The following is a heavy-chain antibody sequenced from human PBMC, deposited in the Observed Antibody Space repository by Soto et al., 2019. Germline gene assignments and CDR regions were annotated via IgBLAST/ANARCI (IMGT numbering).Heavy chain of an antibody. CDR2: IYYSGST. Sequence: SETLSLTCTVSGGSISSGGYYWSWIRQHPGKGLEWIWYIYYSGSTYYNPSLKSRVTISVDTSKNQFSLKLSSVTAADTAVYYCARAYSYYDILTGYYPPLNWFDPWGQGTLVTVSS. D-gene: IGHD3-9*01. CDR3: ARAYSYYDILTGYYPPLNWFDP. V-gene: IGHV4-31*03. CDR1: GGSISSGGYY. J-gene: IGHJ5*02.